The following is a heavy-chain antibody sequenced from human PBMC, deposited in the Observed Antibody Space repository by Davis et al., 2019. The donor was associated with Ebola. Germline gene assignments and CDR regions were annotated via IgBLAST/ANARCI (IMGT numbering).Heavy chain of an antibody. CDR3: VRDSGIGLDAFDM. Sequence: PSETLSLTCAISGDSVSSNSAAWNWIRQSPSRGLEWLGRIYYRSHRSKWFNDYAISVESRITVNADTSRNQFSLQLNSVSPDDTAVYYCVRDSGIGLDAFDMWGQGTKVIVSS. CDR1: GDSVSSNSAA. J-gene: IGHJ3*02. V-gene: IGHV6-1*01. CDR2: IYYRSHRSKWFN.